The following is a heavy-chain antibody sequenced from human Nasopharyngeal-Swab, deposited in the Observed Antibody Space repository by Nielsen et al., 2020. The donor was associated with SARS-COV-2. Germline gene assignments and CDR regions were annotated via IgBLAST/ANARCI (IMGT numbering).Heavy chain of an antibody. CDR2: IYYSGST. D-gene: IGHD3-22*01. CDR3: ARRRGSYYYDSSAYRNPGPYSPIDY. V-gene: IGHV4-59*13. Sequence: SGTPSPPFPPSGCPTSRFYWSWTPQPPGEGPERTWYIYYSGSTNYNPSLKSRVTISVDTSKNQFSLKLSPVTAADTAVYYCARRRGSYYYDSSAYRNPGPYSPIDYWGQGTLVTVSS. CDR1: GCPTSRFY. J-gene: IGHJ4*02.